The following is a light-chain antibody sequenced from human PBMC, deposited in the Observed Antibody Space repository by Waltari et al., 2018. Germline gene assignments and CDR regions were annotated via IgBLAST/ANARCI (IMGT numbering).Light chain of an antibody. J-gene: IGKJ1*01. V-gene: IGKV3-20*01. CDR3: QQYGNSPRT. Sequence: EVVLTQSPGTLSLPPGERATLSCRASQSVSSNYIAGYQQKPGQSPRLLMYGASTRASGIPDRFIGSGSGTDFTLTITRLEPEDCAVFYCQQYGNSPRTFGQGTKVELQ. CDR1: QSVSSNY. CDR2: GAS.